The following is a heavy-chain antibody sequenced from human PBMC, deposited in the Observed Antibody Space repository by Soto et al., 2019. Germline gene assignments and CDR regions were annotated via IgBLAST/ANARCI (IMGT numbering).Heavy chain of an antibody. J-gene: IGHJ4*02. V-gene: IGHV3-33*01. CDR1: GFTFSSYG. CDR2: IWYDGSNK. Sequence: QVQLVESGGGVVQPGRSLRLSCAASGFTFSSYGMHWVRQAPGKGLEWVAVIWYDGSNKYYADSVKGRFTISRDNSKNTLYLQMNSLRAEDTAVYYCARGVVVVVAATGALDYWGQGTLVTVSS. CDR3: ARGVVVVVAATGALDY. D-gene: IGHD2-15*01.